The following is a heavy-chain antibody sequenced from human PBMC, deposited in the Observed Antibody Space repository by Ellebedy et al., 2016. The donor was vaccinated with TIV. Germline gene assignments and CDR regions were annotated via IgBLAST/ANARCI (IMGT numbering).Heavy chain of an antibody. D-gene: IGHD3-9*01. CDR1: GFTFSSYS. CDR3: AKDRTILGGNYYYGMDV. CDR2: ISSSSSYI. V-gene: IGHV3-21*04. Sequence: GESLKISXAASGFTFSSYSMNWVRQAPGKGLEWVSSISSSSSYIYYADSVKGRFTISRDNSKNTLYLQMNSLRAEDTAVYYCAKDRTILGGNYYYGMDVWGQGTTVTVSS. J-gene: IGHJ6*02.